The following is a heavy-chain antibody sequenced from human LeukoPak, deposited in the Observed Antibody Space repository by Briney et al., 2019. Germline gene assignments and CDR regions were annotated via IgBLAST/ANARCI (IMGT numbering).Heavy chain of an antibody. J-gene: IGHJ4*02. V-gene: IGHV3-21*01. D-gene: IGHD2-2*01. CDR1: GFTFSSYS. Sequence: PGGSLRLSCAASGFTFSSYSMNWVRQAPGKGLEWVSSISSSSSYIYYADSVKGRFTVSRDNAKNSLYLQMNSLRAEDTAVYYCAKDKCSSTSCYVFSNYFDYWGQGTLVTVSS. CDR3: AKDKCSSTSCYVFSNYFDY. CDR2: ISSSSSYI.